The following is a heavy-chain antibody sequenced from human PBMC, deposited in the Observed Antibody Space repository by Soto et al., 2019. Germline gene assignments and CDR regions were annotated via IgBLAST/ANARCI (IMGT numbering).Heavy chain of an antibody. Sequence: SETLSLTCSVSGDSNSSGVYSWSWLRQLPGKGLEWIGYIYSGGTTSHNPSLKCRCTMSVDRSKNQFSLKLRSVTASDTAAPSCVRDRGGGACNYYMSQGMDVWGQGTTVTVSS. J-gene: IGHJ6*02. CDR2: IYSGGTT. CDR3: VRDRGGGACNYYMSQGMDV. CDR1: GDSNSSGVYS. D-gene: IGHD3-10*01. V-gene: IGHV4-30-2*01.